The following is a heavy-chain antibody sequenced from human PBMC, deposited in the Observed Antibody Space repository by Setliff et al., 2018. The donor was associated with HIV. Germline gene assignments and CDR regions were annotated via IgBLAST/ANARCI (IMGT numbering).Heavy chain of an antibody. J-gene: IGHJ4*02. Sequence: SVKVSCKASGGTFSSYAISWVRQAPGQGLEWMGGIIPILGIANYAQKFQGRVTITADKSTSTAYMELSSLGSEDTAVYYCARAVSGWYARKPSFDYWGQGTLVTVSS. V-gene: IGHV1-69*10. CDR2: IIPILGIA. D-gene: IGHD6-19*01. CDR3: ARAVSGWYARKPSFDY. CDR1: GGTFSSYA.